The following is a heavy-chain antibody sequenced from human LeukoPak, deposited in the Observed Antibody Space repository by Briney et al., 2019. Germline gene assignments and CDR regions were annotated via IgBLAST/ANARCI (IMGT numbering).Heavy chain of an antibody. CDR1: GGTFSSYA. J-gene: IGHJ6*03. D-gene: IGHD3-10*01. CDR3: ARWTYYYGSGSYKNYYYYMDV. CDR2: IIPIFGTA. V-gene: IGHV1-69*06. Sequence: SVKVSCKASGGTFSSYAISWVRQAPGQGLEWMGGIIPIFGTANYAQKFQGRVTITADKSTSTAYMELSSLRSEDTAVYYCARWTYYYGSGSYKNYYYYMDVWGKGTTVTVSS.